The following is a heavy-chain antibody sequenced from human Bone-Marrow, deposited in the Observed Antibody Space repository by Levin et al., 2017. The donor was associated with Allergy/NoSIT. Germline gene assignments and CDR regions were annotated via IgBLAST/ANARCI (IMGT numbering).Heavy chain of an antibody. CDR1: GFSFSSYS. D-gene: IGHD7-27*01. V-gene: IGHV3-21*01. J-gene: IGHJ6*02. CDR2: ISTSGTYI. Sequence: PGGSLRLSCAASGFSFSSYSLNWVRQAPGKGLEWVSSISTSGTYIYYADSVKGRFSISRDNAENSVYLQMSGLRVEDTAIYYCARDRGAWGYNYYGMDVWGQGTTVTVSS. CDR3: ARDRGAWGYNYYGMDV.